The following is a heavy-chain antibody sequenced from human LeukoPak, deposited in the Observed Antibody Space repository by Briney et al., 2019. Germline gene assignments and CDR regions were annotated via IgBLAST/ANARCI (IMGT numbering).Heavy chain of an antibody. V-gene: IGHV3-30*02. CDR1: GFTFSSYG. J-gene: IGHJ4*02. Sequence: PGGSLRLSCAASGFTFSSYGMHWVRQAPGKGLEWVAFIRYDGSNKYYADSVKGRFTISRDNSKNTLYLQMNSLRAEDTAVYYCAKDRRWGVGRHFDYWGQGTLVTVSS. CDR3: AKDRRWGVGRHFDY. CDR2: IRYDGSNK. D-gene: IGHD1-26*01.